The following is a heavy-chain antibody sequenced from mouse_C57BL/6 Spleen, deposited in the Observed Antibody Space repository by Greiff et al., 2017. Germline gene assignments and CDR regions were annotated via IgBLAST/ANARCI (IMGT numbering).Heavy chain of an antibody. D-gene: IGHD2-5*01. CDR1: GYSITSGYY. CDR3: ARGSYYSNSGYFDV. Sequence: DVKLVESGPGLVKPSQSLSLTCSVTGYSITSGYYWNWIRQFPGNKLEWMGYISYDGSNNYNPSLKNRISITRDTSKNQFFLKLNSVTTEDTATYYCARGSYYSNSGYFDVWGTGTTVTVSS. J-gene: IGHJ1*03. V-gene: IGHV3-6*01. CDR2: ISYDGSN.